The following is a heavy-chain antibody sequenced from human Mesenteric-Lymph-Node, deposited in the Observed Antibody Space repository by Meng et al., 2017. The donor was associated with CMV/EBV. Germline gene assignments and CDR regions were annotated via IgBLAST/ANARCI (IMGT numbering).Heavy chain of an antibody. CDR2: FYSGGST. J-gene: IGHJ4*02. CDR3: VRGNTGYGNFDS. D-gene: IGHD3-9*01. Sequence: GESLKISCAASGFSVTGNYMSWVRQAPGKGLQWVSLFYSGGSTYYADSVKGRFTISRDNSKNTLSLQMNSLRAEDTAVYYCVRGNTGYGNFDSWGQGTLVTVSS. V-gene: IGHV3-53*05. CDR1: GFSVTGNY.